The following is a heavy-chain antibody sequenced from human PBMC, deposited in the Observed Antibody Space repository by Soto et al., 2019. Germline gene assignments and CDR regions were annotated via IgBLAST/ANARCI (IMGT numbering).Heavy chain of an antibody. CDR3: AKDFSTSRLGFDY. J-gene: IGHJ4*02. Sequence: GSLRRSCSTSGFTFGDFALSWVRQAPGRGLEWVGIVRGKTYGGTTEYAASVKGRFTISKDDSNSVAYLQMDSLKAEDTAMYYCAKDFSTSRLGFDYWGLGTLVTVSS. CDR2: VRGKTYGGTT. V-gene: IGHV3-49*04. CDR1: GFTFGDFA.